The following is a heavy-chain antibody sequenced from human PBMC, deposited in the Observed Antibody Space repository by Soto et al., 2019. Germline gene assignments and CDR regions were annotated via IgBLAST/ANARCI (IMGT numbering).Heavy chain of an antibody. CDR1: GFTFSSYA. Sequence: GGSLRLSCAASGFTFSSYAMSWVRQAPGKGLEWVSAISGSGGSTYYAASVKGRFTISRNNSKNTLYLQMNSLRAEDTVEYYCASSAGITMILVVNSFDIWGQGTMVTVSS. CDR2: ISGSGGST. D-gene: IGHD3-22*01. J-gene: IGHJ3*02. CDR3: ASSAGITMILVVNSFDI. V-gene: IGHV3-23*01.